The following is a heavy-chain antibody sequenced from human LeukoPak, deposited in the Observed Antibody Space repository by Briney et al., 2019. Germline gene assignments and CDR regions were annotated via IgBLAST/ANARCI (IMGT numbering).Heavy chain of an antibody. V-gene: IGHV1-2*02. CDR2: INPNSGCP. CDR1: GYTFTSYG. D-gene: IGHD3-22*01. Sequence: ASVKVSCKASGYTFTSYGISWVRQAPGQGLEWMGWINPNSGCPNFAQKFQVRVTMTRDTSISTAYMELSRLRSDDTAVYYCARDERYDSSGYPFDYWGQGTLVTVSS. CDR3: ARDERYDSSGYPFDY. J-gene: IGHJ4*02.